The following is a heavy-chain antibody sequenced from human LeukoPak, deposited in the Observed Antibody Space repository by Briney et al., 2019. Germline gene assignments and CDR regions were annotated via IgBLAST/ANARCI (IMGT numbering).Heavy chain of an antibody. CDR3: ARVFQGLYYYYMDV. CDR1: GYTFTSYD. V-gene: IGHV1-8*03. J-gene: IGHJ6*03. Sequence: GASVKVSCKASGYTFTSYDINWVRQATGQGLEWMGWMNPNSGNTGYAQKFQGGVTITRNTSISTAYMELSSLRSEDTAVYYCARVFQGLYYYYMDVWGKGTTVTVSS. CDR2: MNPNSGNT. D-gene: IGHD6-25*01.